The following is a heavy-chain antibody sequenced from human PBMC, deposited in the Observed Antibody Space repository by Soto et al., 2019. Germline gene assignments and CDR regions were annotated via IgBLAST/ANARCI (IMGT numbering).Heavy chain of an antibody. CDR1: GFTFSSYG. J-gene: IGHJ4*02. V-gene: IGHV3-30*18. D-gene: IGHD6-13*01. Sequence: GGSLRLSCAASGFTFSSYGMHWVRQAPGKGLEWEAVISYDGSNKYYADSVKGRFTITRDNSKNTLYLQMNSLRAEDTAVYYCANDRAASAVTIPVGSDYWGQGTMVTVYS. CDR2: ISYDGSNK. CDR3: ANDRAASAVTIPVGSDY.